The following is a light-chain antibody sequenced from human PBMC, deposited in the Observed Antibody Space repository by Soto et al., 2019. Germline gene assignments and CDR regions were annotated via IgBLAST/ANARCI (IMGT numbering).Light chain of an antibody. CDR3: MQALQTRT. V-gene: IGKV2-28*01. J-gene: IGKJ1*01. Sequence: DIVMTQSPLSLPVTPGEPASISCRSSQSLLHSNGYYYLDWYLQKPGQSPQLLIYLGSNRASGVPDRFSGGGSVTDFTLKISRVEAVDVGVYYCMQALQTRTFGQGTKVEIK. CDR1: QSLLHSNGYYY. CDR2: LGS.